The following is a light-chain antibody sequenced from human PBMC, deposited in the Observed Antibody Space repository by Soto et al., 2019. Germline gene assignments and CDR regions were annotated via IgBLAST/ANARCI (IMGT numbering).Light chain of an antibody. V-gene: IGKV1-5*03. CDR1: QTISSW. Sequence: DIQMTQSPSSLSASVGERVTISYRASQTISSWLAWYQQKPGKAPKLMIYKASTLKSGVPSRFSGSGSGTECTLTINNLQREDVATYYCQESFFTLGTFGRGTKVDIK. CDR3: QESFFTLGT. J-gene: IGKJ1*01. CDR2: KAS.